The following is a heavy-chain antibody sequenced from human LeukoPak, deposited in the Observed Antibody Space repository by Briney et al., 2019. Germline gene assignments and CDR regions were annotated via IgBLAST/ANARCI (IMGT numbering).Heavy chain of an antibody. CDR1: GGSFSGYY. J-gene: IGHJ5*02. D-gene: IGHD5-24*01. Sequence: PSETLSLTCGVYGGSFSGYYWSWIRQPPGKGLEWIGEINQSGSTNYNPSLKSRVTISVDTSKNQFSLKLSSVTAADTAVYYCAREEIRSWFDPWGQGTLVTVSS. CDR3: AREEIRSWFDP. V-gene: IGHV4-34*01. CDR2: INQSGST.